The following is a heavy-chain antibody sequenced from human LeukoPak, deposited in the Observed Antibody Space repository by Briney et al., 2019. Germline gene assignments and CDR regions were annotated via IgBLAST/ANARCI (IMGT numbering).Heavy chain of an antibody. Sequence: SVKVSCKASGGTFSSYAISWVRQAPGQGLEWMGRVIPIFGTANYAQKFQGRVTITTDESTSTAYMELSSLRSEDTAVYYCARDLGYCSGGSCRIFDYWGQGTLVTVSS. V-gene: IGHV1-69*05. CDR2: VIPIFGTA. CDR1: GGTFSSYA. D-gene: IGHD2-15*01. J-gene: IGHJ4*02. CDR3: ARDLGYCSGGSCRIFDY.